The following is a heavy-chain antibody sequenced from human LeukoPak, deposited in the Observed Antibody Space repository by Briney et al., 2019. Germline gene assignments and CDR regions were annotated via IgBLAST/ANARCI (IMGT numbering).Heavy chain of an antibody. V-gene: IGHV3-66*01. J-gene: IGHJ4*02. D-gene: IGHD6-6*01. Sequence: TGGSLRLSCAASGFTVSSNYMSWVRQAPGKGLEWVSVIYSGGSTYYADSVKGRFTISRDNSKNTLYLQMNSLRAEDTAVYYCARSPDQTSIAPRRGEGTLVTVSS. CDR2: IYSGGST. CDR1: GFTVSSNY. CDR3: ARSPDQTSIAPR.